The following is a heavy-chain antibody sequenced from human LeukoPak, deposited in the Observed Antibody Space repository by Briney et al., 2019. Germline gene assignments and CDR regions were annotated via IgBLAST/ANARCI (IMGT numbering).Heavy chain of an antibody. J-gene: IGHJ6*02. CDR1: GGTFSSYA. V-gene: IGHV1-69*04. CDR3: AREGSYYGSGSSYYYYYGMDV. Sequence: SVKVSCKASGGTFSSYAISWVRQAPGQGLEWMGRIIPILGIANYAQKFQGRVTITADKSTSTAYMELSSLRSEDTAVYYCAREGSYYGSGSSYYYYYGMDVWGQGTTVTVSS. CDR2: IIPILGIA. D-gene: IGHD3-10*01.